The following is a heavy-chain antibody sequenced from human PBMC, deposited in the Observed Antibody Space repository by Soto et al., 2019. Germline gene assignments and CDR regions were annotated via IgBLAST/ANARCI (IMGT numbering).Heavy chain of an antibody. Sequence: SLRLSCAASGFTFSSYSMNWVRQAPGKGLEWVSSISSSSSYIYYADSVKGRFTISRDNAKNSLYLQMNRLRAEDTAVYYCARRGGSSSGDWYFDLWGRGTLVTVSS. V-gene: IGHV3-21*01. CDR1: GFTFSSYS. CDR3: ARRGGSSSGDWYFDL. J-gene: IGHJ2*01. CDR2: ISSSSSYI. D-gene: IGHD6-6*01.